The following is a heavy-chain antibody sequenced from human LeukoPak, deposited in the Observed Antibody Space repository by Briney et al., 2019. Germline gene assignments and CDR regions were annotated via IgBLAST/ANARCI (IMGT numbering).Heavy chain of an antibody. CDR1: GGSISSHY. Sequence: SETLSLTCTVSGGSISSHYWSWIRQPPGKALEWIGYIYYSVSTNYNPSLKSRVTISGGTSKNQFSLKMNSVTAADTAVYYRARAKGYNYGYGIDYWGQGTLVTVSS. D-gene: IGHD5-18*01. J-gene: IGHJ4*02. V-gene: IGHV4-59*11. CDR2: IYYSVST. CDR3: ARAKGYNYGYGIDY.